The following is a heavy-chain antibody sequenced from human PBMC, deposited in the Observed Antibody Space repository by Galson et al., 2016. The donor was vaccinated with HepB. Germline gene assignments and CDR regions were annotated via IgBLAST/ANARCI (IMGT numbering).Heavy chain of an antibody. J-gene: IGHJ4*02. CDR3: ARAAGGVMGSYYFDY. V-gene: IGHV3-23*01. Sequence: SLRLSCAASDFSFRSYAMAWVRQAPGKGLEWVATINGGAGTTFYADSVKGRFSISRDNTKNTLHLQITGLRAEDTAVYYCARAAGGVMGSYYFDYWGQGTLVTVSS. CDR1: DFSFRSYA. CDR2: INGGAGTT. D-gene: IGHD3-16*01.